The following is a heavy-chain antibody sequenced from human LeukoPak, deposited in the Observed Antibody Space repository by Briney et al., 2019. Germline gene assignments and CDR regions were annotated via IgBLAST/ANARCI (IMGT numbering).Heavy chain of an antibody. CDR3: AKNRNWYCFDY. CDR2: ISGSGDST. CDR1: GFTFSSYA. J-gene: IGHJ4*01. D-gene: IGHD1-1*01. V-gene: IGHV3-23*01. Sequence: GGSLRLSCAASGFTFSSYAMSWVRQAPGKGLEWVSTISGSGDSTYYADSVKGRFTISRDNSKSTLYLQMNSLRAEDTAVYYWAKNRNWYCFDYWGQGTLVTVSS.